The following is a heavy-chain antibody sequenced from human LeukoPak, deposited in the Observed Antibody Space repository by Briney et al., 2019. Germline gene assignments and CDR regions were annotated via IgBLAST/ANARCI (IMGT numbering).Heavy chain of an antibody. Sequence: PSETLSLTCTVSGGSISSYYWSWIRQPAGKGLERIGRIYTSGSTNYNPSLKSRVTMSVDTSKNQFSLKLSSVTAADTAVYYCARERQLERFAHLYNWFDPWGQGTLVTVSS. J-gene: IGHJ5*02. CDR3: ARERQLERFAHLYNWFDP. CDR1: GGSISSYY. V-gene: IGHV4-4*07. CDR2: IYTSGST. D-gene: IGHD1-1*01.